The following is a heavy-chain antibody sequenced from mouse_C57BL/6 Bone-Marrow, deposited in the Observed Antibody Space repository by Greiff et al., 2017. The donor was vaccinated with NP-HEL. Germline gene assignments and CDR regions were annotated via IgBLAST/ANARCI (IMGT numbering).Heavy chain of an antibody. CDR2: INPSSGYT. V-gene: IGHV1-4*01. J-gene: IGHJ4*01. CDR1: GYTFTSYT. D-gene: IGHD2-2*01. CDR3: ARGGLVYYAMDY. Sequence: QVQLQQSGAELARPGASVKMSCKASGYTFTSYTMHWVKQRPGQGLEWIGYINPSSGYTKYNQKFKDKATLTADKSSSTAYMQLGSLTSEDSAVYYCARGGLVYYAMDYWGQGTSVTVSS.